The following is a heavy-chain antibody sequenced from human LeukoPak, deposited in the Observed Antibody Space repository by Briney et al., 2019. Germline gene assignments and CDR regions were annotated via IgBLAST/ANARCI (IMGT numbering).Heavy chain of an antibody. D-gene: IGHD5-18*01. CDR3: ASPERQLWLLDY. J-gene: IGHJ4*02. Sequence: GASVKVSCKASGYTFTSYYMHWVRQAPGQGLEWMGIINPSGGSTSYAQKFQGRVTMTRDASTSTVYMEPSSLRSEDTAVYYCASPERQLWLLDYWGQGTLVTVSS. V-gene: IGHV1-46*01. CDR2: INPSGGST. CDR1: GYTFTSYY.